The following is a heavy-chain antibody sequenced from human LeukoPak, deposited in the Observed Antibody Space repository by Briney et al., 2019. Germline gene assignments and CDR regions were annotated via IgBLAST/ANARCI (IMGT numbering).Heavy chain of an antibody. D-gene: IGHD3-9*01. J-gene: IGHJ4*02. CDR2: ISGSGGST. Sequence: WGSLTLSCAASGFTFSSYAMRWVRQPPPKELEGVSAISGSGGSTYYADSVKGRFTISRDNSKNTLYLQMNSLRAEDTAVYYCAKDILTGTAGPLDYWGQGTLVTVSS. V-gene: IGHV3-23*01. CDR1: GFTFSSYA. CDR3: AKDILTGTAGPLDY.